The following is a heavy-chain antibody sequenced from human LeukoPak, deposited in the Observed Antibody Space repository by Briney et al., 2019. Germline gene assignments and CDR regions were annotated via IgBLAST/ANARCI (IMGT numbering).Heavy chain of an antibody. D-gene: IGHD3-22*01. CDR1: GFTFSSYS. CDR3: ARSRYYDSSGYYSGDDY. V-gene: IGHV3-21*01. CDR2: ISSSSSYI. Sequence: GGSLRLSCAASGFTFSSYSMNWVRQAPGKGLEWVSSISSSSSYIYYADSVKGRFTISRDNAKNSLYLQMNSLRAEDTAVYYCARSRYYDSSGYYSGDDYWGQGTLVTVFS. J-gene: IGHJ4*02.